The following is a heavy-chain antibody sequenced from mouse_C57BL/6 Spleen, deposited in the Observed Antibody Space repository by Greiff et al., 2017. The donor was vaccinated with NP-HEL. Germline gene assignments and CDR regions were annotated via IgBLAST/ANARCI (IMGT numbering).Heavy chain of an antibody. CDR3: TRMRYYGSSYFDY. CDR1: GYTFTDYE. Sequence: VKLMESGAELVRPGASVTLSCKASGYTFTDYEMHWVKQTPVHGLEWIGAIDPETGGTAYNQKFKGKAILTADKSSSTAYMELRSLTSEDSAVYYCTRMRYYGSSYFDYWGQGTTLTVSS. J-gene: IGHJ2*01. CDR2: IDPETGGT. D-gene: IGHD1-1*01. V-gene: IGHV1-15*01.